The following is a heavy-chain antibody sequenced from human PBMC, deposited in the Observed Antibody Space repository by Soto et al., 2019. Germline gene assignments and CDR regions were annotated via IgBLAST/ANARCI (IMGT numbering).Heavy chain of an antibody. Sequence: PSETLSLTCTVSGASITSYYWSWIRQPPGQGLESLGYIYYTGDTNSNPSLKGRLTISIDTSKNQFSLKLSSVTAADTAIYYCARYARIPDYWGQGTLVTVPQ. D-gene: IGHD2-2*01. CDR3: ARYARIPDY. J-gene: IGHJ4*02. CDR1: GASITSYY. V-gene: IGHV4-59*01. CDR2: IYYTGDT.